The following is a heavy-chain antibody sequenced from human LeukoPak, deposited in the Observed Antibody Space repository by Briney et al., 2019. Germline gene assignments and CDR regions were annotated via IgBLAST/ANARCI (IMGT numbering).Heavy chain of an antibody. J-gene: IGHJ4*02. D-gene: IGHD1-26*01. CDR3: ARSPLLLPAPSYYFDY. CDR2: INHSGST. CDR1: GGSFSGYY. Sequence: NSSETLSLTCTVSGGSFSGYYWSWIRQPPGKGLEWIGEINHSGSTNYNPSLKSRVTISVDTSKNQFSLKLSSVTAADTAVYYCARSPLLLPAPSYYFDYWGQGTLVTVSS. V-gene: IGHV4-34*01.